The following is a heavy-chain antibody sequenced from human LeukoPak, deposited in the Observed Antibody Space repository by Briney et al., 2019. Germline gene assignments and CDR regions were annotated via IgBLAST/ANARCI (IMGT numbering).Heavy chain of an antibody. V-gene: IGHV4-38-2*02. J-gene: IGHJ6*03. D-gene: IGHD3-16*01. CDR2: INHGGNT. CDR1: GYSISSGYY. CDR3: ARETSQKGAHYMDV. Sequence: SETLSLTCTVSGYSISSGYYWGWIRQPPGKGLGWIGDINHGGNTNYNPSLKSRVTISVDTSKNHTSLKLISDTAHDTAVYYCARETSQKGAHYMDVWGKGTTVTISS.